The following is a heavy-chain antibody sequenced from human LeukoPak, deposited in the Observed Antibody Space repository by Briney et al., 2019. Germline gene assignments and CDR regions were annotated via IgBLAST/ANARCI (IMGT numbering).Heavy chain of an antibody. CDR1: GYTFTGYY. D-gene: IGHD2-2*01. V-gene: IGHV1-2*02. J-gene: IGHJ4*02. Sequence: ASVKVSCKASGYTFTGYYMHWVRQAPGQGLEWMGWINPNSGGTNYAQKFQGRVTMTRDTSISTAYMELSRLRSDDTAVYYCARDGPFDVGLVVPAASEFDYWGQGTLVTVSS. CDR2: INPNSGGT. CDR3: ARDGPFDVGLVVPAASEFDY.